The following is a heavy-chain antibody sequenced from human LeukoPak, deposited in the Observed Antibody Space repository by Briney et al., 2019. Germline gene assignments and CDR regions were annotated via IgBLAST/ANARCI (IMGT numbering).Heavy chain of an antibody. V-gene: IGHV1-69*05. CDR1: GGTFSSYA. Sequence: SVKVSCKASGGTFSSYAISWVRQAPGQGLEWVGGIIPIFGTANYAQKFQGRVTITTDESTSTAYMELSSLRSEDTAVYYCARHPLNYGDLYFDYWGQGTPVTVSS. D-gene: IGHD4-17*01. J-gene: IGHJ4*02. CDR3: ARHPLNYGDLYFDY. CDR2: IIPIFGTA.